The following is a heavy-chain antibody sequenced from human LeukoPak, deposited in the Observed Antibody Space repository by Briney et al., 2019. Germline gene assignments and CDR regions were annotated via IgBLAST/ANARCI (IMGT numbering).Heavy chain of an antibody. V-gene: IGHV3-53*01. D-gene: IGHD1-1*01. CDR1: GFTFSDYY. CDR2: IYSGGSA. CDR3: ARLDPTEPTDY. J-gene: IGHJ4*02. Sequence: GGSLRLSCAASGFTFSDYYMSWVRQAPGKGLEWVSVIYSGGSAYYADSVKGRFTISRDNSKNTLYLQMNSLRAEDTAVYYCARLDPTEPTDYWGQGTLVTVSS.